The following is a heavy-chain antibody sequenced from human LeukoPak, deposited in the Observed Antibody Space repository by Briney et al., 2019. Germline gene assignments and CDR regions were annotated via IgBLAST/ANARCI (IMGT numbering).Heavy chain of an antibody. J-gene: IGHJ4*02. CDR2: ISWDSRVI. CDR1: GITFDDYS. D-gene: IGHD3-22*01. CDR3: VKGNFYDSSGLPFDF. V-gene: IGHV3-9*01. Sequence: AGGSLRLSCAASGITFDDYSMHWVRQAPQKGLEWVSGISWDSRVIGYADSVKGRFTISRDNVKNSLYLQMNSLRADDTAFYYRVKGNFYDSSGLPFDFWGQGALVTVSS.